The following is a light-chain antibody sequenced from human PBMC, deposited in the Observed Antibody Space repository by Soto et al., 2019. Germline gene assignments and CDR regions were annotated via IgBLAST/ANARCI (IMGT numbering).Light chain of an antibody. CDR2: LGS. CDR1: QSLLHSNGYNY. J-gene: IGKJ1*01. CDR3: MQALQTPWT. V-gene: IGKV2-28*01. Sequence: DIVMTQSPLSLPVTPGEPASISCRSSQSLLHSNGYNYLDWYLQKPGQSPQLLIYLGSNRASGVTDRFSGSGAGTEFTRKISRVEAEDVGFYYCMQALQTPWTFGQGTKVDIK.